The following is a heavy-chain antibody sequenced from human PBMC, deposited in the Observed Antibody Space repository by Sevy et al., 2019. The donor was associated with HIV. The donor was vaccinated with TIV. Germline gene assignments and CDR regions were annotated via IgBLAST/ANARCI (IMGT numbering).Heavy chain of an antibody. V-gene: IGHV3-23*01. CDR1: GFTFNNYA. D-gene: IGHD2-21*02. Sequence: GGSLRLSCAASGFTFNNYAMNWVRQAPGKGLEWGSTISGSGGSTAHADSVKGRFTISRANSKNTLYLQRNSLRAEDTAVYYCTKDGLKGDDYWGQGTRVTVSS. CDR3: TKDGLKGDDY. J-gene: IGHJ4*02. CDR2: ISGSGGST.